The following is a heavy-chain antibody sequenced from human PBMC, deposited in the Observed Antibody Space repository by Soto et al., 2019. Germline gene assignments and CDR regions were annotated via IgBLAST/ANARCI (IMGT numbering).Heavy chain of an antibody. CDR2: IYYSGST. D-gene: IGHD6-6*01. CDR1: GGSISSYY. V-gene: IGHV4-59*01. CDR3: ARDRRWFDP. J-gene: IGHJ5*02. Sequence: SETLSLTCTVSGGSISSYYWSWIRQPPGKGLEWIGYIYYSGSTHYNPSLKSRVTISVDTSKNQFTLKLSSVTAADTAVYYCARDRRWFDPWGQGTLVTVSS.